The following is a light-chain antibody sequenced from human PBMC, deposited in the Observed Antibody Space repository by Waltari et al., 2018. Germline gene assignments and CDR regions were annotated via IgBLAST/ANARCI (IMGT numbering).Light chain of an antibody. V-gene: IGKV1-27*01. CDR3: QKCFSAPYT. CDR1: QDINNY. J-gene: IGKJ2*01. Sequence: DIQMTQSPSSLSASVGDRVTITCRASQDINNYLAWYQQRAGKAPKVLIYAASILQSGVPSRFSGSGSGTDFTLTISSLQPEDVATYYCQKCFSAPYTFGQGTKLEI. CDR2: AAS.